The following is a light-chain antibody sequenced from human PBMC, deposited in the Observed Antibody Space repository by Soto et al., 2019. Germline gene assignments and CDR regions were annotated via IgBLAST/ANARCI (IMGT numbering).Light chain of an antibody. CDR2: EVS. J-gene: IGLJ1*01. CDR1: SSDVGSYKF. V-gene: IGLV2-23*02. CDR3: CSYAGSRIFV. Sequence: QSALTQPASVSGSPGQSITISCTGTSSDVGSYKFVSWYQQHPGKAPKVLIYEVSKRPSGVFNRFSGSKSGNTASLTISGLQAEDEADYYCCSYAGSRIFVFGTGTRSPS.